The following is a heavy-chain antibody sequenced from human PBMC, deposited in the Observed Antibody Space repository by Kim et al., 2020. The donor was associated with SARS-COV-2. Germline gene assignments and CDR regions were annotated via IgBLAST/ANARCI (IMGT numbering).Heavy chain of an antibody. J-gene: IGHJ3*02. D-gene: IGHD6-13*01. V-gene: IGHV3-7*01. CDR1: GFTFSSYW. Sequence: GGSLRLSCAASGFTFSSYWMSWVRQAPGKGLEWVANIKQDGSEKYYVDSVKGRFTISRDNAKNSLYLQMNSLRAEDTAVYYCARGGGGSSSWPTDKKAFDIWGQGTMVTVSS. CDR3: ARGGGGSSSWPTDKKAFDI. CDR2: IKQDGSEK.